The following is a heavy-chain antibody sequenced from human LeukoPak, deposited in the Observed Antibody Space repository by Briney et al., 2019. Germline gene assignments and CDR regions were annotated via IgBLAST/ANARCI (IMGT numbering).Heavy chain of an antibody. CDR1: GFTFSNYG. D-gene: IGHD3-10*02. CDR3: AELGITMIGGV. CDR2: ISSSGSTI. J-gene: IGHJ6*04. V-gene: IGHV3-48*04. Sequence: GGTLRLSCAASGFTFSNYGMSWVRQAPGKGLGWVSYISSSGSTIYYADSVKGRFTISRDNAKNSLYLQMNSLRAEDTAVYYCAELGITMIGGVWGKGTTVTISS.